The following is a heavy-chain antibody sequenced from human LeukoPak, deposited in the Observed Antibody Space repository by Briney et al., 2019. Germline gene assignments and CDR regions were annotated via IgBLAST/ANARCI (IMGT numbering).Heavy chain of an antibody. D-gene: IGHD3-22*01. J-gene: IGHJ4*02. V-gene: IGHV1-2*02. CDR3: ARLEVVITSSGDY. CDR1: GYTFTGYY. Sequence: GASVKVSCKASGYTFTGYYMHWVRRAPGQGLEWMGWINPNSGGTNYAQKFQGRVTMTRDTSISTAYMELSRLRSDDTAVYYCARLEVVITSSGDYWGQGTLVTVSS. CDR2: INPNSGGT.